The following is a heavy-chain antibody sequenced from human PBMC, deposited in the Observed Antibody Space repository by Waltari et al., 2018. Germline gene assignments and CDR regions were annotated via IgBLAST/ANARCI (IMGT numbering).Heavy chain of an antibody. D-gene: IGHD3-10*02. CDR2: ISWNSGSI. J-gene: IGHJ3*02. Sequence: GEREEAGGGLVQPGRSLRLAGAASGFNFDDYAMHGVRQAPGKGLEWVSGISWNSGSIGQADCVKGRFTISRDNAKTSLFLQMNSLRAEDTALYYCAKDMGYVVAAAFDIWGQGTMVTVSS. CDR1: GFNFDDYA. V-gene: IGHV3-9*01. CDR3: AKDMGYVVAAAFDI.